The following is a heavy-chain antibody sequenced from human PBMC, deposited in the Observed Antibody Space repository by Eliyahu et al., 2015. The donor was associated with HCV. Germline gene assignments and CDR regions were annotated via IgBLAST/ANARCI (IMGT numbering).Heavy chain of an antibody. CDR3: ARISRYYDILTGYYRYYGMDV. CDR2: IFSNDEK. J-gene: IGHJ6*02. CDR1: GFSLSNARMG. V-gene: IGHV2-26*01. Sequence: QVTLKESGPVLVKPTETLTLTCTVSGFSLSNARMGVSWIRQPPGKALEWLAHIFSNDEKSYSTSLKSRLTISKDTSKSQVVLTMTNMDPVDTATYYCARISRYYDILTGYYRYYGMDVWGQGTTVTVSS. D-gene: IGHD3-9*01.